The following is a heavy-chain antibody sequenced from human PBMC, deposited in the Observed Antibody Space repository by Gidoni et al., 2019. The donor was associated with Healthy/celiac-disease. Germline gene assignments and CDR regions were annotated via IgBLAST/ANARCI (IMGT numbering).Heavy chain of an antibody. CDR2: IIPISGTA. J-gene: IGHJ6*02. D-gene: IGHD2-2*01. V-gene: IGHV1-69*06. CDR1: GGTFSSYA. Sequence: QAQLVQSGAEVKKPGSSVKVSCKASGGTFSSYAISWVRQAPGQGLEWMGGIIPISGTANYAQKFQGRVTITADKSTSTAYMELSSLRAEDTAVYYCARAPAARVPRYGMDVWGQGTTVTVSS. CDR3: ARAPAARVPRYGMDV.